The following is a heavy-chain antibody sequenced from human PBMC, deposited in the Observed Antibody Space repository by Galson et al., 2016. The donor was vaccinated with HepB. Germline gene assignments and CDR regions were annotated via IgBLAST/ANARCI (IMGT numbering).Heavy chain of an antibody. Sequence: SCAASGFTFSSYGMHWVRQAPGKGLEWAAVIWYDGSNKYYADSVKGRFTISRDNSKNTLYLQMNSLRAEDTAVYYCATEAPILAPTLDYWGQGTLVTVSS. D-gene: IGHD2/OR15-2a*01. CDR2: IWYDGSNK. J-gene: IGHJ4*02. CDR3: ATEAPILAPTLDY. CDR1: GFTFSSYG. V-gene: IGHV3-33*01.